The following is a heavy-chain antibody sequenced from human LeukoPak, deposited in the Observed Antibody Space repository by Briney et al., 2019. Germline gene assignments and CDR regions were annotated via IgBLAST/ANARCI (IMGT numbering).Heavy chain of an antibody. V-gene: IGHV3-9*01. CDR1: GFTFDDYA. CDR3: ATDGDYPGVDI. J-gene: IGHJ3*02. D-gene: IGHD4-17*01. CDR2: ISWNSGSI. Sequence: GGSLRLSCAASGFTFDDYAMHWVRQAPGKGLEWVSGISWNSGSIGYADSVKGRFTISRDNAKNSLYLQMNSLRAEDTAVYYCATDGDYPGVDIWGQGTMVTVSS.